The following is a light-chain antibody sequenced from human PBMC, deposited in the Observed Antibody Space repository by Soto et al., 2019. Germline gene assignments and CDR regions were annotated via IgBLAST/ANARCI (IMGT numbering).Light chain of an antibody. CDR3: SSYTSSSTLYV. V-gene: IGLV2-14*01. Sequence: ALTQSASVSGSPGQSITISCTGTSSDVGGYNYVSWYQQYPGKAPKLMIYEVSNRPSGVSNRFSGSKSGNTASLTISGLQAEDEADYYCSSYTSSSTLYVFGTGTKVTVL. J-gene: IGLJ1*01. CDR1: SSDVGGYNY. CDR2: EVS.